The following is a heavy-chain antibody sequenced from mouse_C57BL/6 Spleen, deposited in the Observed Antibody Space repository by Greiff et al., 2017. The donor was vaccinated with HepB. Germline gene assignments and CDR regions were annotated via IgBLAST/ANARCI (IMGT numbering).Heavy chain of an antibody. D-gene: IGHD1-1*01. CDR2: IYPGDGDT. Sequence: VQLQQSGAELVKPGASVKISCKASGYAFSSYWMNWVKQRPGKGLEWIGQIYPGDGDTNYNGKFKGKATLTADKSSSTAYMQLSSLTSEDSAVYFCAREDYGSSWYFDVWGTGTTVTVSS. CDR3: AREDYGSSWYFDV. CDR1: GYAFSSYW. J-gene: IGHJ1*03. V-gene: IGHV1-80*01.